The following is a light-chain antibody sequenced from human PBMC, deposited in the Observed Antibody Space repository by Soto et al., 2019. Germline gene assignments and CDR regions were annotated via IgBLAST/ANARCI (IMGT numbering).Light chain of an antibody. J-gene: IGKJ5*01. CDR3: QQYATSPS. CDR1: ESVSGRQ. V-gene: IGKV3-20*01. CDR2: SAT. Sequence: EIVLTQSPGTLSLSPWERATVSCRASESVSGRQLAWYQQKPGQAPRLIMYSATNRATGIPDRFGGSVSGTDFTLTISSLEPEDFAVFYCQQYATSPSFGQGTRLEIK.